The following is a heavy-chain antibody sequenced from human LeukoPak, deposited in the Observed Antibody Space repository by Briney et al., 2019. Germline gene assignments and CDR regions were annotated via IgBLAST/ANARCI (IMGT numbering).Heavy chain of an antibody. Sequence: ASETLSLTCTVSGGSISSSSYYWGWIRQPPGKGLEWIGSIYYSGSTYYNPSLKSRVTIFVDTSKNQFSLKLSSVTAADTAVYYCASQIVGATNYWGQGTLVTVSS. D-gene: IGHD1-26*01. V-gene: IGHV4-39*01. CDR3: ASQIVGATNY. CDR1: GGSISSSSYY. J-gene: IGHJ4*02. CDR2: IYYSGST.